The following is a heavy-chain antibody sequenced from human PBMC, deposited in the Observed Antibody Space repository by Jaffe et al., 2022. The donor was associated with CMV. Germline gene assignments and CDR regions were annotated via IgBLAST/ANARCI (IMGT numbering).Heavy chain of an antibody. J-gene: IGHJ6*03. CDR3: ATFPSAVVAATRYYYMDV. Sequence: QVQLVQSGAEVKKPGASVKVSCKVSGYTLTELSMHWVRQAPGKGLEWMGGFDPEDGETIYAQKFQGRVTMTEDTSTDTAYMELSSLRSEDTAVYYCATFPSAVVAATRYYYMDVWGKGTTVTVSS. CDR2: FDPEDGET. D-gene: IGHD2-15*01. CDR1: GYTLTELS. V-gene: IGHV1-24*01.